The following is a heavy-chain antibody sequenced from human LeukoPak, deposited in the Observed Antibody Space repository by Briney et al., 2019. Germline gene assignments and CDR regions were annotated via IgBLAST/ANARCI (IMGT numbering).Heavy chain of an antibody. CDR3: ARVDYYDSSGYPDY. CDR1: GFTFSSYW. CDR2: IKQDGSEK. Sequence: PGGSLRLSCAASGFTFSSYWMSWVRQAPGKGLEWVANIKQDGSEKYYVDSVKGRFTISRDNAKNSLYLQMNSLRAEDTAVYYCARVDYYDSSGYPDYWGQGTLVTVSS. D-gene: IGHD3-22*01. J-gene: IGHJ4*02. V-gene: IGHV3-7*01.